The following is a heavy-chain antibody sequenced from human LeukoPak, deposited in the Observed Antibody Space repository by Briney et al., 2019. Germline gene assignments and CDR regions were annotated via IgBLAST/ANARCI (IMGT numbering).Heavy chain of an antibody. D-gene: IGHD5-24*01. Sequence: GRSLRLSCAASGFAFSSYGMHWVRQAPGKGLEWVAVIWCDGSNKYYGDSVKGRFTISRDNSKKTLYLQMNSLRVEDTAVYYCARGDGYNDAEYLQHWGQGTLVTVS. CDR3: ARGDGYNDAEYLQH. CDR1: GFAFSSYG. V-gene: IGHV3-33*01. J-gene: IGHJ1*01. CDR2: IWCDGSNK.